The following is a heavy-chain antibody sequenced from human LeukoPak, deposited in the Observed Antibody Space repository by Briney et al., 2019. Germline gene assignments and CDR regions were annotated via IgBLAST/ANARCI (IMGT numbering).Heavy chain of an antibody. Sequence: GGSLRLSCAASGFTLSSYGMYWVRQAPGKGLEWVAVISYDGSNKCYVDSVKGRFTISRDNSKNTLYLQMNSLRAEDTAVYYCAKSGRRGYSYGYRFKYYFESWGQGTLVTVSS. D-gene: IGHD5-18*01. CDR2: ISYDGSNK. J-gene: IGHJ4*02. CDR1: GFTLSSYG. CDR3: AKSGRRGYSYGYRFKYYFES. V-gene: IGHV3-30*18.